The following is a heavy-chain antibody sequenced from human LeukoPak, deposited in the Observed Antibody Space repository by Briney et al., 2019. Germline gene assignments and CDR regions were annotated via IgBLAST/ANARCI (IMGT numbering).Heavy chain of an antibody. Sequence: GGSLRLSCAASGFTFSTYAVNWVRQAPGKGLEWVSAISGSGGSTYYADSVKGRFTISRDNSKNTLYLQMNSLRAEDTAVYYCAKVLIAVAGTLGARDFDYWGQGTLVTVSS. CDR3: AKVLIAVAGTLGARDFDY. CDR1: GFTFSTYA. V-gene: IGHV3-23*01. J-gene: IGHJ4*02. D-gene: IGHD6-19*01. CDR2: ISGSGGST.